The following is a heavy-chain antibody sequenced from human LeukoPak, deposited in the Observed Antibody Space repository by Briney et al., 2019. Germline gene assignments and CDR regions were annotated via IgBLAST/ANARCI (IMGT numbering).Heavy chain of an antibody. CDR1: GFTFSSYA. D-gene: IGHD3-22*01. V-gene: IGHV3-30-3*01. CDR2: ISYDGSNK. Sequence: GGSLRLSCAASGFTFSSYAMHWVRQAPGKGLEWVAVISYDGSNKYYADSVKGRFTISRDNSKNTLYLQMNSLRAEDTAVYYCARDRGPYYYDSSGSNRQIYYFDYWGQGTLVTVSS. J-gene: IGHJ4*02. CDR3: ARDRGPYYYDSSGSNRQIYYFDY.